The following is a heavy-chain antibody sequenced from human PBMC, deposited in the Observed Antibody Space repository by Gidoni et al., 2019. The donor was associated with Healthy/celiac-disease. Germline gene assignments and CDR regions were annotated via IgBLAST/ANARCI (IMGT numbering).Heavy chain of an antibody. J-gene: IGHJ2*01. D-gene: IGHD3-22*01. CDR3: AREGEYYYDSSGYYYVSWYFDL. CDR1: GFTFSSYG. V-gene: IGHV3-33*01. CDR2: IWYDGMNK. Sequence: QVQLVESGGGVVQPGRSLRLSCAASGFTFSSYGMHWVRQAPGKGREWVAVIWYDGMNKYYADSVKGRFTISRDNSKNTLYLQMNSLRAEDTAVYYCAREGEYYYDSSGYYYVSWYFDLWGRGTLVTVSS.